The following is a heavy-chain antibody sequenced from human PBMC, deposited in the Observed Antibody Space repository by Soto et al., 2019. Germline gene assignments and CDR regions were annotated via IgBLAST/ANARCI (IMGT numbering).Heavy chain of an antibody. D-gene: IGHD4-17*01. CDR2: ISSDGSNT. J-gene: IGHJ6*02. CDR1: GFTFRSYA. CDR3: VRGDGDYVYYYYGMDV. V-gene: IGHV3-30-3*01. Sequence: QVQLVESGGGVVQSGRSLSLSCAASGFTFRSYAMHWVRQAPGKGLEWVAAISSDGSNTHYADSVKGRFTISRDNSKNTLYVQMNGLRVEDTAVYYCVRGDGDYVYYYYGMDVWGQGTTVTVSS.